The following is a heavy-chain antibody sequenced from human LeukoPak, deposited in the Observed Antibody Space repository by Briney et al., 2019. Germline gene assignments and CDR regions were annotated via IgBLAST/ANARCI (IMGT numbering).Heavy chain of an antibody. J-gene: IGHJ5*02. D-gene: IGHD3-3*01. Sequence: PGRSLRLSCAASGFTFSSYGMHWVRQAPGKGLEGVAVIWYDGSNKYYADSVKGRFTISRDNSKNTLYLQMNSLRAEDTAVYYCAKDEKGYDFWSGYYNNWFDPWGQGTLVTVSS. V-gene: IGHV3-33*06. CDR1: GFTFSSYG. CDR3: AKDEKGYDFWSGYYNNWFDP. CDR2: IWYDGSNK.